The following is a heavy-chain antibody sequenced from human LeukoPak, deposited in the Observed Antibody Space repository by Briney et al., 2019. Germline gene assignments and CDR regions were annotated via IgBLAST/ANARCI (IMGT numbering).Heavy chain of an antibody. V-gene: IGHV3-11*01. Sequence: GSLRLSCAASRFSFSDYYMSWIRQAPGKGLEWVSYISSSGSTIYYADSVKGRFTISRDNAKNSLYLQMNSLRAEDTAVYYCARDKYYYDSGNSLRCDHWGQGTLVTVSS. J-gene: IGHJ4*02. D-gene: IGHD3-10*01. CDR1: RFSFSDYY. CDR2: ISSSGSTI. CDR3: ARDKYYYDSGNSLRCDH.